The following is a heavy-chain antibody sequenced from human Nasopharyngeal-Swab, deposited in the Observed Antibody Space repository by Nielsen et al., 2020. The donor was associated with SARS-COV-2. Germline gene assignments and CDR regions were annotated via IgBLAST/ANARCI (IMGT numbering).Heavy chain of an antibody. CDR2: ISSSSSFI. CDR3: ARAKLHSGSFDF. CDR1: GFTFSSYS. V-gene: IGHV3-21*01. J-gene: IGHJ4*02. D-gene: IGHD1-26*01. Sequence: GGSLRLSCAASGFTFSSYSMNWVRQAPGKGLEWVSSISSSSSFIYYADSVKGRFTISRDNAKNSLYLQMNSLRGEDTAVYYCARAKLHSGSFDFWGQGTLVTVSS.